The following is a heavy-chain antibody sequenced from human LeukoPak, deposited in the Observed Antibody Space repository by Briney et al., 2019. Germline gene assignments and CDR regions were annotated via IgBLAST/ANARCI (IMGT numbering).Heavy chain of an antibody. D-gene: IGHD6-13*01. CDR1: GGSISSSSYY. CDR2: INYSGTT. J-gene: IGHJ5*02. Sequence: SETLSLTCTVSGGSISSSSYYWAWIRQPPGKGLEWIGSINYSGTTYYNPSLKSRVTISVDKSKNQFSLKLSSVTAADTAVYYCAREGAAVIDPWGQGTLVTVSS. CDR3: AREGAAVIDP. V-gene: IGHV4-39*07.